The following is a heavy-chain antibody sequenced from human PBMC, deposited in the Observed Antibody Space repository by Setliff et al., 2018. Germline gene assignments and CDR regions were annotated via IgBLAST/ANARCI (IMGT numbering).Heavy chain of an antibody. J-gene: IGHJ4*02. CDR2: IKQDGSEK. CDR3: ARDRGGGLYDY. D-gene: IGHD3-16*01. CDR1: GFSFSFFW. V-gene: IGHV3-7*01. Sequence: GSVRLSCAGSGFSFSFFWMSWVRQAPGKGLEWVATIKQDGSEKFYVDSVKGRFTISRDNANNSLYLQMDSLRVEDTAMYFCARDRGGGLYDYWGRGTLVTVSS.